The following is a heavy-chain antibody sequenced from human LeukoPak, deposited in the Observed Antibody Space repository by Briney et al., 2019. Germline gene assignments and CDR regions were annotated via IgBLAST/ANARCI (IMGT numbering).Heavy chain of an antibody. CDR3: ATDVPYTGGGAIVF. J-gene: IGHJ4*02. Sequence: GVPLRLSCAACGFTLMNSWMTWLRPAAERGPEGGGHIKSKSDGGTADYGAPVKDRFTISRDDSNNTVYLQVNSLKTEDTAVYYCATDVPYTGGGAIVFWGQGTLVTVSS. V-gene: IGHV3-15*01. CDR2: IKSKSDGGTA. CDR1: GFTLMNSW. D-gene: IGHD3-16*02.